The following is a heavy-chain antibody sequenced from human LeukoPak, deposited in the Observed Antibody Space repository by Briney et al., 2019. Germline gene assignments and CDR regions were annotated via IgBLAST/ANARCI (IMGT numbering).Heavy chain of an antibody. CDR3: LRGDRRDY. J-gene: IGHJ4*02. Sequence: GGSLRLSCEASGFTFNTYSMNWARQAPGKGLEWVSSIDSSGGYIFYADSVKGRFIISRDNAKDALYRQMNSLRVEDTAVYYCLRGDRRDYWGQGTLVTVSS. CDR2: IDSSGGYI. V-gene: IGHV3-21*06. CDR1: GFTFNTYS.